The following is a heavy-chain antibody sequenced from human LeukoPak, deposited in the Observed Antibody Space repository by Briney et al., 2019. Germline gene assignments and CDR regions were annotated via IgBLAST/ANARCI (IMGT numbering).Heavy chain of an antibody. Sequence: GGSLRLSCAASGFTFSSHGMSWVRQAPGKGLEWVSTISGSGDYTYYADSVKGRFTISRDNSKNTLYLQMNSLRAEDTAVYYCAKVTYGSGTYGAFDSWGQGTLVTVST. CDR3: AKVTYGSGTYGAFDS. D-gene: IGHD3-10*01. CDR2: ISGSGDYT. CDR1: GFTFSSHG. J-gene: IGHJ4*02. V-gene: IGHV3-23*01.